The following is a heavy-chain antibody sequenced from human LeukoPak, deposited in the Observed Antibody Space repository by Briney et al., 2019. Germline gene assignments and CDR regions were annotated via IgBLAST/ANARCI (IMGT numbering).Heavy chain of an antibody. J-gene: IGHJ5*02. V-gene: IGHV4-38-2*02. D-gene: IGHD3-10*01. CDR2: MYHSGIT. CDR1: GYSINSAYY. Sequence: SETLSLTCTVSGYSINSAYYWGWIRQPPGKGLEWIGTMYHSGITYYNLSLKSRVTISVDTSKNQFSLKLNSVTAADTAIYYCARLTPGKNWFDPWGRGTLVTVSS. CDR3: ARLTPGKNWFDP.